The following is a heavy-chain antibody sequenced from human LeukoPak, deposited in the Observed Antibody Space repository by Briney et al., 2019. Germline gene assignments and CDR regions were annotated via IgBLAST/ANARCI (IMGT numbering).Heavy chain of an antibody. D-gene: IGHD6-19*01. J-gene: IGHJ4*02. CDR2: ISYDGSNK. V-gene: IGHV3-30-3*01. CDR1: GFTFSSYA. Sequence: GGSLRLSCAASGFTFSSYAIHWVRQAPGKGLEWVAVISYDGSNKYYADSVKGRFTISRDNSKNTLYLQMNSLRAEDTAVYYCARSAVAGTGYFDYWGQGTLVTVSS. CDR3: ARSAVAGTGYFDY.